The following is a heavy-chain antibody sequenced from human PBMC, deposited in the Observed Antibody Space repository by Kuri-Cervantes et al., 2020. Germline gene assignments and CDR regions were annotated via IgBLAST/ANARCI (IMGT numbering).Heavy chain of an antibody. D-gene: IGHD4-17*01. J-gene: IGHJ6*02. CDR2: ISWNSGSI. CDR1: GFTFDDYA. Sequence: SLKISCAASGFTFDDYAMYWVRQAPGKGLEWVSGISWNSGSIGYADSVKGRFTISRDNAKNSLYLQMNSLRAEDTALYYCAKGTYGDYNYYYGMDAWGQGTTVTVSS. CDR3: AKGTYGDYNYYYGMDA. V-gene: IGHV3-9*01.